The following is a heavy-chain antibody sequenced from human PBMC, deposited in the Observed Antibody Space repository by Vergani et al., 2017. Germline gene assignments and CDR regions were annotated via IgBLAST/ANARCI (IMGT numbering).Heavy chain of an antibody. CDR2: ISTRSSYT. D-gene: IGHD2-15*01. CDR1: GFMFNNYN. CDR3: ATSGTIHIVVAASDNEAFDM. Sequence: EVQLVESGGGLVKPGGSLTLSCAASGFMFNNYNLNWVRQVPGKGLEWVSTISTRSSYTHYADSVRGRFTISRDDAQTSLYLQMNSLRAEDAAVYYCATSGTIHIVVAASDNEAFDMWGQGTVVTVSS. J-gene: IGHJ3*02. V-gene: IGHV3-21*01.